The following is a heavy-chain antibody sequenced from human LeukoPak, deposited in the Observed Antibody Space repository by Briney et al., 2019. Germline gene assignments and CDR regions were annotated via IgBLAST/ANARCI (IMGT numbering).Heavy chain of an antibody. J-gene: IGHJ3*02. V-gene: IGHV3-21*01. D-gene: IGHD3-10*01. CDR2: ISSSSSYI. Sequence: GGSLRLSCAASGFTFSSYSMNWVRQAPGKGLEWVSSISSSSSYIYYADSVKGRFTISRDNAKNSLYLQMNSLRAEDTAVYYCARNSLLTTHYYGSGSYGFGDAFDIWGQGTMVTVSS. CDR1: GFTFSSYS. CDR3: ARNSLLTTHYYGSGSYGFGDAFDI.